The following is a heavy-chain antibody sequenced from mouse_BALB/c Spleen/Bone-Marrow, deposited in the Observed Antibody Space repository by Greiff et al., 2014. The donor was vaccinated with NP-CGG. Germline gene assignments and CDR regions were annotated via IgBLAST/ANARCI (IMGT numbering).Heavy chain of an antibody. J-gene: IGHJ1*01. CDR3: ARLRGSNYGYFDV. Sequence: VQLKESGPGLVKPSQSLSLTCSVTGYPITSDYYWNWIRQFPGNKLEWMAYIRYDGSNNYNPSLKNRISITRDTSKNQFFLKLNSVTSEDTATYYCARLRGSNYGYFDVWGAGTTVTVSS. CDR1: GYPITSDYY. CDR2: IRYDGSN. D-gene: IGHD1-1*01. V-gene: IGHV3-6*02.